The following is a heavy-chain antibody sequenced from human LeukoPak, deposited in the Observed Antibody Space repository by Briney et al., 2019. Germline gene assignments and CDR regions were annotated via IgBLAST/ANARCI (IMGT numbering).Heavy chain of an antibody. CDR1: GFTFSSYS. CDR3: ARDLGPHSSSPNSGAFDI. V-gene: IGHV3-48*04. J-gene: IGHJ3*02. Sequence: PGGSLRLSCAASGFTFSSYSMNWVRQAPGKGLEWVSYITSSATTYYADSVKGRFTISRDNAKTSLYLQMNSLRAEDTAVYYCARDLGPHSSSPNSGAFDIWGQGTMVTVSS. D-gene: IGHD6-6*01. CDR2: ITSSATT.